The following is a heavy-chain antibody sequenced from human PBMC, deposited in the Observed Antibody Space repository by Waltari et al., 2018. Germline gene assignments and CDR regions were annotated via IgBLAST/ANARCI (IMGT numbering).Heavy chain of an antibody. CDR2: IIPILGTA. CDR1: VVPVRSAA. Sequence: HVQLVQSGAEVRKPRSSVQVSCKASVVPVRSAAISWVRQAPGQGLEWMGGIIPILGTANYAQKFQGIVTITADESTSTAYMELSSLRSEDTAVYYCARESSYYYDSSGGNWFDPWGQGTLVTVSS. CDR3: ARESSYYYDSSGGNWFDP. J-gene: IGHJ5*02. D-gene: IGHD3-22*01. V-gene: IGHV1-69*12.